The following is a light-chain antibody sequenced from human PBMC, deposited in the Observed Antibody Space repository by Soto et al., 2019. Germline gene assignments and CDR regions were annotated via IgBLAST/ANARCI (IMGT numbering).Light chain of an antibody. CDR2: GTS. CDR1: HSVSSSY. J-gene: IGKJ1*01. CDR3: QHYGSSPPSWT. Sequence: EIVLTQSPGTLSLSPAERATLSCRASHSVSSSYLAWYQQKPGQAPRLLIYGTSSRATGIPDRLSGSGSGTDFTLTITRLEPEDFAVYYCQHYGSSPPSWTFGQGTKVEIK. V-gene: IGKV3-20*01.